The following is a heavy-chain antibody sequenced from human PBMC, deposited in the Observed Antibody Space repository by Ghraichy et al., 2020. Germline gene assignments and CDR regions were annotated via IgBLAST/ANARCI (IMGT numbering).Heavy chain of an antibody. CDR3: ARDSRGKFWSVPVGWFDP. Sequence: SETLSLTCAVYGGSFSGYYWSWIRQPPGKGLEWIGEINHSGSTNYNPSLKSRVTISVDTSKNQFSLKLSSVTAADTAVYYCARDSRGKFWSVPVGWFDPWGQGTLVTVSS. J-gene: IGHJ5*02. CDR2: INHSGST. D-gene: IGHD3-3*01. CDR1: GGSFSGYY. V-gene: IGHV4-34*01.